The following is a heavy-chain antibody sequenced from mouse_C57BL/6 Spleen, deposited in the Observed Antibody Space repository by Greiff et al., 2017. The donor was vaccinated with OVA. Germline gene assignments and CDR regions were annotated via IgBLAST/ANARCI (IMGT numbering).Heavy chain of an antibody. CDR1: GYTFTGYY. CDR2: INPYNGGT. Sequence: VQLKESGPVLVKPGASVKMSCKASGYTFTGYYMNWVKQSHGKGLEWIGVINPYNGGTSYNQKFKGKATLTVDKSSSTAYMELNSLTSEDSAVYYCARSPYGNYVDYWGQGTTLTVSS. CDR3: ARSPYGNYVDY. J-gene: IGHJ2*01. D-gene: IGHD2-1*01. V-gene: IGHV1-19*01.